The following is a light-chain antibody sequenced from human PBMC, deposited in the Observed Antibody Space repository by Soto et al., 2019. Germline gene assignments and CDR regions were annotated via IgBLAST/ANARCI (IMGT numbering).Light chain of an antibody. CDR1: SSDVGDYNY. CDR3: CSYAGARTYVL. J-gene: IGLJ3*02. CDR2: EVS. Sequence: QSALTQPASVSGSPGQSITISCTGTSSDVGDYNYVSWYQHHPGKAPKLMIYEVSNRPSGVSNRFSGSKSGNTASLTISGLQAEDGGDYYCCSYAGARTYVLFGGGTKLTVL. V-gene: IGLV2-14*01.